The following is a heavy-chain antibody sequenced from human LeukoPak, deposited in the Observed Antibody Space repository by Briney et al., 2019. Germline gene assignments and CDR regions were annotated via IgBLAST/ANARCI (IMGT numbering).Heavy chain of an antibody. J-gene: IGHJ4*02. CDR2: ISGSGSTI. V-gene: IGHV3-48*03. Sequence: GGSLRLSCAASGFTFSSYEMNWVRQAPGKGLEWVSYISGSGSTIYYADSVKGRFTISRENAKNSLYLQMNSLRAEDTAVYYCASPPPPANYYDSSGYTEWGQGTLVTVYS. CDR1: GFTFSSYE. CDR3: ASPPPPANYYDSSGYTE. D-gene: IGHD3-22*01.